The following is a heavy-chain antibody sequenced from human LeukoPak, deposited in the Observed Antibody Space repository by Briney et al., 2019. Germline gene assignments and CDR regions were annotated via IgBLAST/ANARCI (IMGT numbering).Heavy chain of an antibody. J-gene: IGHJ4*02. CDR3: ASIAAADSPIDY. Sequence: EASVKVSCKASGGTFSSYAISWVRQAPGQVLEWMGRIIPILGIANYAQKFQGRVTITADKSTSTAYMELSSLRSEDTAVYYCASIAAADSPIDYWGQGTLVTVSS. V-gene: IGHV1-69*04. D-gene: IGHD6-13*01. CDR2: IIPILGIA. CDR1: GGTFSSYA.